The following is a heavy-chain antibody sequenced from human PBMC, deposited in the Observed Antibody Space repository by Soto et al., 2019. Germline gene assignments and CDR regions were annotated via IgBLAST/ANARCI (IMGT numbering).Heavy chain of an antibody. Sequence: QERLVQSGAEVRKPGSSVKVSCKVTGGTSMRYAINWVRQAPGQGLEWMGGIVPMFGTSKYAQKFQGRVTITADTSTNIAYMELRSLRSEDTAVYYCNRGSEYDFWSGYLWGQGTLVSVSS. CDR3: NRGSEYDFWSGYL. CDR2: IVPMFGTS. D-gene: IGHD3-3*01. V-gene: IGHV1-69*06. CDR1: GGTSMRYA. J-gene: IGHJ4*02.